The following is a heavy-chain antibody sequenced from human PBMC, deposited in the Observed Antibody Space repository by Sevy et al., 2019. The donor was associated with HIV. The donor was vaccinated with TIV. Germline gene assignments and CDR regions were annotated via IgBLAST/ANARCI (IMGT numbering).Heavy chain of an antibody. CDR3: ARAFYCTKGVCYRVDP. CDR2: INQDAIEK. V-gene: IGHV3-7*01. D-gene: IGHD2-8*01. Sequence: GGSLRLSCAASGFTFRTYWMSWVRQAPGKGLEWVANINQDAIEKYYVDSVKGRFTVSRDNAKNLLYLQMNSLRADDTAVYYCARAFYCTKGVCYRVDPWGQGTLVTVSS. J-gene: IGHJ5*02. CDR1: GFTFRTYW.